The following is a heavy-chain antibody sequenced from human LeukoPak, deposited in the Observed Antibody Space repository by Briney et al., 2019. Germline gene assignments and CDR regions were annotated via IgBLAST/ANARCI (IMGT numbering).Heavy chain of an antibody. CDR1: GYTFTGYD. Sequence: ASVKVSCKASGYTFTGYDMHWVRQAPGQGLEWMGWINPNSGGTNYAQKFQGRVTMTRDTSISTAYMELSRLRSDDTAVYYCARDQGYCTNGVCYTDGVFDYWGQGTLVTVSS. V-gene: IGHV1-2*02. J-gene: IGHJ4*02. D-gene: IGHD2-8*01. CDR2: INPNSGGT. CDR3: ARDQGYCTNGVCYTDGVFDY.